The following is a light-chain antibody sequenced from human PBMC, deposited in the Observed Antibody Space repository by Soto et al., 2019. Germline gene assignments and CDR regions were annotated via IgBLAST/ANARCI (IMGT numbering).Light chain of an antibody. Sequence: EIVLTQSPATLSLSPGERATLSCRASQSVSSNLLAWYQEKPGQAPSLLIYGASSRATGIPDRFSGSGSGRDFPLTISRVEPEDFAIYSCQQFGSPPITFGQGTRRRL. CDR1: QSVSSNL. V-gene: IGKV3-20*01. CDR2: GAS. J-gene: IGKJ5*01. CDR3: QQFGSPPIT.